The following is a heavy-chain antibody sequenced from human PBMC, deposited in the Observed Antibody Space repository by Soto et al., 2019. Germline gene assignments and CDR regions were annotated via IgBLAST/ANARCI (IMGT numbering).Heavy chain of an antibody. CDR2: ISGSGGST. CDR1: GFTFSSYA. V-gene: IGHV3-23*01. CDR3: AKGDCSGGSCYSDYYYGMYV. D-gene: IGHD2-15*01. J-gene: IGHJ6*02. Sequence: EVQLLESGGGLVQPGGSLRLSCAASGFTFSSYAMSWVRQAPGKGLEWVSAISGSGGSTYYADSVKGRFTISRDNSKNTLYLQMNSMGAYDTDVYYCAKGDCSGGSCYSDYYYGMYVWGQGTTVTVSS.